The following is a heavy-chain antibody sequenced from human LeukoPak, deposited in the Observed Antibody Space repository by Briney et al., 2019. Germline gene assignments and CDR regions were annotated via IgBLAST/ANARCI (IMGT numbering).Heavy chain of an antibody. CDR3: ASSITMVRGLFDY. CDR2: IIPIFGTA. D-gene: IGHD3-10*01. Sequence: ASVKVSCKASGGTFSSYAISWVRQAPGQGLEWMGGIIPIFGTANYAQKFQGRVTITADKSTSTAYMELSRLRSDDTAVYYCASSITMVRGLFDYWGQGTLVTVSS. CDR1: GGTFSSYA. V-gene: IGHV1-69*06. J-gene: IGHJ4*02.